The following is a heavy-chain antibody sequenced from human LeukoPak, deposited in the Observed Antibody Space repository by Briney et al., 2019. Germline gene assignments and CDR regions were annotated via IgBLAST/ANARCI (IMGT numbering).Heavy chain of an antibody. CDR3: ARTLRFLEWFDY. J-gene: IGHJ4*02. CDR2: IYYSGST. Sequence: PSQTLSLTCTVSGGSISSGGYYWSWIRQHPGKGLEWIGYIYYSGSTYYNPSLKSRVTISVDTSKNQFSLELSSVTAADTAVYYCARTLRFLEWFDYWGQGTLVTVSS. CDR1: GGSISSGGYY. V-gene: IGHV4-31*03. D-gene: IGHD3-3*01.